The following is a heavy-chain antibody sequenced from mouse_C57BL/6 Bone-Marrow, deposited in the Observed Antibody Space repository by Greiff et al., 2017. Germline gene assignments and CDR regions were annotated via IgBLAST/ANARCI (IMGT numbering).Heavy chain of an antibody. CDR3: ARWGYDYDVDY. J-gene: IGHJ2*01. Sequence: VQLQQSGPELVKPGASVKIPCKASGYTFTDYNMDWVKQSHGKSLEWIGDINPNNGGTIYNQKFKGKATLTVDTSSSTAYMQLSSLTSEDSAVYFCARWGYDYDVDYWGQGTTLTVSS. V-gene: IGHV1-18*01. D-gene: IGHD2-4*01. CDR1: GYTFTDYN. CDR2: INPNNGGT.